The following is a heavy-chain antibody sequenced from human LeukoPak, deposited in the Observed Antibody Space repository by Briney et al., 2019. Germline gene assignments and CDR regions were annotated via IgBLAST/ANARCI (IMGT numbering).Heavy chain of an antibody. CDR1: GFTFSSYG. CDR3: AKTNGYYSD. V-gene: IGHV3-23*01. Sequence: QTGGSLRLSCAASGFTFSSYGMNWVRQAPGKGLEWVSGISGSGGTTYYADSVKGRFTISRDNSKNSLSLQVSSLRAEDTAVYCCAKTNGYYSDWGQGTLVTVSS. D-gene: IGHD3-22*01. J-gene: IGHJ4*02. CDR2: ISGSGGTT.